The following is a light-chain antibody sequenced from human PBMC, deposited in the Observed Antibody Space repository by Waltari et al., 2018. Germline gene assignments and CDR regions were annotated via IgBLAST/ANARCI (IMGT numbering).Light chain of an antibody. CDR1: QSILYNFRSKSY. CDR3: QQYYSTPWT. CDR2: WAS. J-gene: IGKJ1*01. Sequence: DIVLTQSPDSLALSLGARANISCPSSQSILYNFRSKSYLAWYQQKPGQSPKLLFYWASTRKSGVPARFSGSGSGAYFALTISSLQAEDVAVYYCQQYYSTPWTFGQGTRVEVK. V-gene: IGKV4-1*01.